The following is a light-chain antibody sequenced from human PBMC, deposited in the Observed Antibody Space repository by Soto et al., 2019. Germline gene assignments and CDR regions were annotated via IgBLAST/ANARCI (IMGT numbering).Light chain of an antibody. V-gene: IGKV1-39*01. J-gene: IGKJ3*01. CDR3: QQSYSTPLFT. CDR2: AAS. CDR1: QSISSY. Sequence: DIQMTQSPSSLSASVGDRVTITCRASQSISSYLNWYQQKPGKAPNLLIYAASTLQSGVPSRFSGSGSGTDFTLNISSLQPEDLATYYCQQSYSTPLFTFGPGTRVDIK.